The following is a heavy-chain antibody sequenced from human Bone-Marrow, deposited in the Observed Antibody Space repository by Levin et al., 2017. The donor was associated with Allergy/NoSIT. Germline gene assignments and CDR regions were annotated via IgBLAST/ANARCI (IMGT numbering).Heavy chain of an antibody. CDR2: ISGSGGST. CDR3: AKDRAVAARGAFDI. Sequence: QASETLSLTCAASGFTFSSYAMSWVRQAPGKGLEWVSAISGSGGSTYYADSVKGRFTISRDNSKNTLYLQMNSLRAEDTAVYYCAKDRAVAARGAFDIWGQGTMVTVSS. CDR1: GFTFSSYA. J-gene: IGHJ3*02. D-gene: IGHD6-19*01. V-gene: IGHV3-23*01.